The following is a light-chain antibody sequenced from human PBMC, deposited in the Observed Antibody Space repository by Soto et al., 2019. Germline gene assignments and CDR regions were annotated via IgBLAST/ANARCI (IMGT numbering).Light chain of an antibody. CDR3: QQCNDSPPWT. Sequence: EIVMTQSPATLSVSPGERATLSCRASQDVGSKLAWYQQKPGQALRLLIYGATTRATGIPARFSGSGSGTQFTLTISSLQSEDFAVYYCQQCNDSPPWTFGQGTKVEI. J-gene: IGKJ1*01. CDR1: QDVGSK. V-gene: IGKV3-15*01. CDR2: GAT.